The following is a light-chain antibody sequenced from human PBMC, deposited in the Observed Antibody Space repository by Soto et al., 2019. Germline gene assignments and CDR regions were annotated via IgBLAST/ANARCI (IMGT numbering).Light chain of an antibody. J-gene: IGKJ4*01. CDR2: GAS. CDR1: QSVSSNY. Sequence: EIVLTQSPGTLSLSPGERATLSCRASQSVSSNYLAWYQPKPGQAPRLLIYGASSRATGVPDRFSGSGSGTDFTLTISKLEPEDFSLYYCQQYGSAPPLTFGGGNKVEIK. V-gene: IGKV3-20*01. CDR3: QQYGSAPPLT.